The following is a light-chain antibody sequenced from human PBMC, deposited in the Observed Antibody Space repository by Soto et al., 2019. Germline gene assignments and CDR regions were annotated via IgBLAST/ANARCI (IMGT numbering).Light chain of an antibody. Sequence: QSALTQPASVSGSPGQSITISCTGTSSDVGDYNFVSWYQQLPGKAPKLMIYEVSHRPSGVSNRFSGSKSGNTASLTISGVLAEDEAHYYCSSHTSSSIWVFGGGTKVTVL. CDR1: SSDVGDYNF. J-gene: IGLJ3*02. CDR3: SSHTSSSIWV. V-gene: IGLV2-14*03. CDR2: EVS.